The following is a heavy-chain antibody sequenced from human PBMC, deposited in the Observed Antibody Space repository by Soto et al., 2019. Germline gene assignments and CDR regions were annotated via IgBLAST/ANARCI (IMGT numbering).Heavy chain of an antibody. CDR3: EKNGQIPYYYYGMDV. J-gene: IGHJ6*01. D-gene: IGHD2-8*01. CDR2: ISGYNGNT. CDR1: GYTFTKYG. Sequence: QVKLLQSGAEVKKPGASVKVSCKASGYTFTKYGISWVRQAPGQGLEWMGWISGYNGNTNYAQKYQGRITMTIDTSTTTAYMELGSLTSDDTAVYYCEKNGQIPYYYYGMDVWGQGTTVTVSS. V-gene: IGHV1-18*01.